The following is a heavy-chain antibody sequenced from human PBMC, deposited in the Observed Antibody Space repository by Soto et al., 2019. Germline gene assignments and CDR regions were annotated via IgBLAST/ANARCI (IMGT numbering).Heavy chain of an antibody. D-gene: IGHD3-3*02. CDR3: ARDWPGNIFSLDN. Sequence: GGSLRLSCAASGFTVSSNYMSWVRQAPGKGLEWVSVIYSGGSTYYTDSVKGRFTISRDNSKNTLYLQMNSLRAEDTAVYYCARDWPGNIFSLDNWGQGTLVTVSS. V-gene: IGHV3-66*01. CDR2: IYSGGST. J-gene: IGHJ4*02. CDR1: GFTVSSNY.